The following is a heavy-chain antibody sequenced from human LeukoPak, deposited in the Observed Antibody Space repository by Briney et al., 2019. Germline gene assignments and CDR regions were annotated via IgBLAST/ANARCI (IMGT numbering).Heavy chain of an antibody. CDR1: DGSISSNSYY. D-gene: IGHD2-15*01. CDR3: ARSDCSGGSCYGAFDI. V-gene: IGHV4-39*07. J-gene: IGHJ3*02. Sequence: SETLSLTCTVSDGSISSNSYYWGWIRQPPGKGLGWIGTIYYIGSTNYNPSLKSRVTISVDTSKNQFSLKLSSVTAADTAVYYCARSDCSGGSCYGAFDIWGQGTMVTVSS. CDR2: IYYIGST.